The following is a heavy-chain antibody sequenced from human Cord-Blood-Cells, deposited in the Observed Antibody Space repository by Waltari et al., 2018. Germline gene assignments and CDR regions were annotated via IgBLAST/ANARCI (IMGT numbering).Heavy chain of an antibody. J-gene: IGHJ6*03. CDR1: GGSVSSGSYD. V-gene: IGHV4-61*01. CDR3: ARSGCSSTSCYYYYYYYMDV. CDR2: SYYSWST. Sequence: QVQLQESGPGLVKPSETLSLTCTVSGGSVSSGSYDWSWFRQPPGKGLEWIGYSYYSWSTNYNPSLKSRVTISVDTSKNQFSLKLSSVTAADTAVYYCARSGCSSTSCYYYYYYYMDVWGKGTTVTVSS. D-gene: IGHD2-2*01.